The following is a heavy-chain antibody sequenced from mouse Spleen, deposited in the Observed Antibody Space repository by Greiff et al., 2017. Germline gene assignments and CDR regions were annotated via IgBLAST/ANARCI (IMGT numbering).Heavy chain of an antibody. CDR3: ARLGYGSSFAY. CDR1: GYTFTSYT. CDR2: INPSSGYT. J-gene: IGHJ3*01. V-gene: IGHV1-4*01. D-gene: IGHD1-3*01. Sequence: VQLQQSGAELARPGASVKMSCKASGYTFTSYTMHWVKQRPGQGLEWIGYINPSSGYTKYNQKFKDKATLTADKSSSTAYMQLSSLTSEDSAVYYCARLGYGSSFAYWDQGTLVTVSA.